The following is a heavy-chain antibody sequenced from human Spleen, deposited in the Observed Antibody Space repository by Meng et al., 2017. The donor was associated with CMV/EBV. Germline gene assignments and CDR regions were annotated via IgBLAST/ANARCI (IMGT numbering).Heavy chain of an antibody. V-gene: IGHV3-30-3*01. J-gene: IGHJ3*02. CDR1: GFTFSSYA. D-gene: IGHD2-2*01. CDR3: AREVVVVPAAMAVDAFDI. Sequence: GESLKISCAASGFTFSSYAMHWVRQAPGKGLEWVAVISYDGSNKYYADSVKGRFTISRDNSKNTLYLQMNSLRAEDTAVYYCAREVVVVPAAMAVDAFDIWGQGTMVTVSS. CDR2: ISYDGSNK.